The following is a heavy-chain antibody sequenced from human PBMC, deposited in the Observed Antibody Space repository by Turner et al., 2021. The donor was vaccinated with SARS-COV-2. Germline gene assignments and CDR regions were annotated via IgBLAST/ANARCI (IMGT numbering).Heavy chain of an antibody. J-gene: IGHJ4*02. CDR1: GFTFSSYA. CDR2: ISYDGSNK. CDR3: ARDQEGWKFDY. V-gene: IGHV3-30*04. Sequence: VTLMESGGGVVQPGRSLRLSCAASGFTFSSYAMNWVRQAPGKGLEWVAVISYDGSNKYYADSVKGRFTISRDNSKNTLYLQMNSLRAEDTAVYYCARDQEGWKFDYWGQGTLVTVSS. D-gene: IGHD1-1*01.